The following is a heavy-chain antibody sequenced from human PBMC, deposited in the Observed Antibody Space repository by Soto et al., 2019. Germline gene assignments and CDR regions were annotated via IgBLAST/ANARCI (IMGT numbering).Heavy chain of an antibody. CDR2: ISESGGST. D-gene: IGHD6-13*01. Sequence: GGSWRLSCAASGFSFSDYAMSWVRQAPGKGLELVSVISESGGSTHYADSVRGRFTVSRDNSKKSLSLRMNSLRDEDTAVYFCAKRSPYSSGWYSPIFDYWGQG. CDR1: GFSFSDYA. J-gene: IGHJ4*02. V-gene: IGHV3-23*01. CDR3: AKRSPYSSGWYSPIFDY.